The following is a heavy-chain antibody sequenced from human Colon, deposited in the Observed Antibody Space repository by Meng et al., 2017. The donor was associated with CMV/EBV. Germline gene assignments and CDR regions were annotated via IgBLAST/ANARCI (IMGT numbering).Heavy chain of an antibody. D-gene: IGHD1-26*01. CDR3: ARDGAGTLYFFDF. CDR1: GFSFSSYN. V-gene: IGHV3-30-3*01. J-gene: IGHJ4*02. Sequence: GGSLRLSCAASGFSFSSYNMHWVRQAPGKGLDWVAVISYNGAYKYYADSVKGRFTISRDNSKNTLYVELDSLRPEDTAVYYCARDGAGTLYFFDFWGQGTLVTVSS. CDR2: ISYNGAYK.